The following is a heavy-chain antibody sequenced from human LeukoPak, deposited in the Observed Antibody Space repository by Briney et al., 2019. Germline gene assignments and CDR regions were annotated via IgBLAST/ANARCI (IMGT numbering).Heavy chain of an antibody. CDR1: GCTFSSYA. D-gene: IGHD6-19*01. J-gene: IGHJ5*02. V-gene: IGHV1-69*13. CDR3: ARDPQAGLAFFDP. CDR2: IIPIFDTA. Sequence: SVKVSCKASGCTFSSYAISWVRHAPGPGLEWMGVIIPIFDTADYAQKFQGRVTTTADESTSTSYMELSSLRSEDTAVYYCARDPQAGLAFFDPWGQGTLVTVSS.